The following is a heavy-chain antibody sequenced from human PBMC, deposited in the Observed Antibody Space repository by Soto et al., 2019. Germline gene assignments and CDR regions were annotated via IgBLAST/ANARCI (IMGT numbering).Heavy chain of an antibody. CDR1: GVPFCCYA. CDR2: IRSKAYGGTT. CDR3: TRDLPPYSGYYYYGMDV. V-gene: IGHV3-49*03. Sequence: PGGSLRLSCPASGVPFCCYAMSWFRQAPGKGLEWVGFIRSKAYGGTTEYAASVKGRFTISRDDSKSIAYLQMNSLKTEDTAVYYCTRDLPPYSGYYYYGMDVWGQGTTVTVSS. J-gene: IGHJ6*02. D-gene: IGHD2-21*01.